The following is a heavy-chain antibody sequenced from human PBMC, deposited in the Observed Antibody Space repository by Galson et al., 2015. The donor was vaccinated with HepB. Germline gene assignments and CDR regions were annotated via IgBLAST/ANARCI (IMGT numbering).Heavy chain of an antibody. J-gene: IGHJ4*02. V-gene: IGHV3-7*01. Sequence: SLRLSCAASGFTFSTYWMTWVRQAPGKGLEWVANIKHDGNEERYVDSVKGRFTISRDNTKNSLYLQKNSLRAEDTAVYYCATRGQAMADWGRGTLVTVSS. CDR2: IKHDGNEE. CDR1: GFTFSTYW. D-gene: IGHD6-19*01. CDR3: ATRGQAMAD.